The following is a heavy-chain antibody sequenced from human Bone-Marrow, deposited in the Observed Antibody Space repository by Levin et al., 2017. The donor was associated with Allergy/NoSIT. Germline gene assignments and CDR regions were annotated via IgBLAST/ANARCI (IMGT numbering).Heavy chain of an antibody. CDR2: IYSGGST. CDR1: GFTISSNY. D-gene: IGHD2-15*01. Sequence: PGGSLRLSCAASGFTISSNYMSWVRQAPGKGLEWVSVIYSGGSTYYADSVKGRFTISRDNSKNTLYLQMNSLRAEDTAVYYCARDACSGGSCYWGLSWYFDLWGRGTLVTVSS. J-gene: IGHJ2*01. CDR3: ARDACSGGSCYWGLSWYFDL. V-gene: IGHV3-53*01.